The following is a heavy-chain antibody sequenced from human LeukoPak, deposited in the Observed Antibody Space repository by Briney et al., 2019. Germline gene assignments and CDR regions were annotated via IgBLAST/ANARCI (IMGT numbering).Heavy chain of an antibody. J-gene: IGHJ6*02. Sequence: ASVKVSCKASGYTFTSYDINWVRQATGQGLEWMGWMNPNSGNTGYAQKFQGKVTMTRNTSISTAYMELSSLRSEDTAVYYCARDFQVVYYYGMDVWGQGTTVTVSS. CDR1: GYTFTSYD. D-gene: IGHD2-21*01. CDR2: MNPNSGNT. V-gene: IGHV1-8*01. CDR3: ARDFQVVYYYGMDV.